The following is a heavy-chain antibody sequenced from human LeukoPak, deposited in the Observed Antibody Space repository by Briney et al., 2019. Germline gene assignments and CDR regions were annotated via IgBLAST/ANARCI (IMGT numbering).Heavy chain of an antibody. CDR3: TREGQDIVVVVAAVDAFDI. CDR2: IRSKAYGGTT. Sequence: GGSLRLSCTASGFTFGDYAMSWFRQAPGKGLEWVGFIRSKAYGGTTEYAASVKGRFTISRDDSKSIAYLQMNSLKTEDTAVYYCTREGQDIVVVVAAVDAFDIWGQGTMVTVSS. D-gene: IGHD2-15*01. CDR1: GFTFGDYA. J-gene: IGHJ3*02. V-gene: IGHV3-49*03.